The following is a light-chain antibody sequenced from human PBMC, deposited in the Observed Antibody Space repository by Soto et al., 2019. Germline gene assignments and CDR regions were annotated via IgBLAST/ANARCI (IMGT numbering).Light chain of an antibody. CDR3: QSYLSAPFT. Sequence: DIQMTQSPSSLSASVGDKVTNTCRATQGIANYLAWYQQKPGKAPKLLIYGASTLQSGVPSRFSGIGSGTDFTLTISSLQAEDVATYYCQSYLSAPFTFGPGTSVDIK. CDR2: GAS. V-gene: IGKV1-27*01. J-gene: IGKJ3*01. CDR1: QGIANY.